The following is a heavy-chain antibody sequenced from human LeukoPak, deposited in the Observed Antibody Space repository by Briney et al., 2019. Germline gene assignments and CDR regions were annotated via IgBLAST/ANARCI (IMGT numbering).Heavy chain of an antibody. V-gene: IGHV3-21*01. CDR3: ASEFGELYFDY. CDR2: ISSSSSYI. D-gene: IGHD3-10*01. CDR1: GFTFSSYS. Sequence: GGSLRLSCAASGFTFSSYSMNWVRQAPGKGLEWVSSISSSSSYIYYADSVKGRFTISRDNAKNSLYLQMNSLRAEDTAVYYCASEFGELYFDYWGQGTLVTVSS. J-gene: IGHJ4*02.